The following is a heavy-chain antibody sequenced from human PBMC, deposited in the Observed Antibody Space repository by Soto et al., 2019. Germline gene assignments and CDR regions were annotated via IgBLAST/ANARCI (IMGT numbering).Heavy chain of an antibody. J-gene: IGHJ4*02. V-gene: IGHV1-24*01. CDR2: FDPEDGET. Sequence: ASVKVSCKVSGYTLTELSMHWVRQAPGKGLERMGGFDPEDGETIYAQKFQGRVTMTEDTSTDTAYMELSSLRSEDTAVYYCATGILYDRSEPDYWGQGTLVTVSS. CDR3: ATGILYDRSEPDY. D-gene: IGHD5-12*01. CDR1: GYTLTELS.